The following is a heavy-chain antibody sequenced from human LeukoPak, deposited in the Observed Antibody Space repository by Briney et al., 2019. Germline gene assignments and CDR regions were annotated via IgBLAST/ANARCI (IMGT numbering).Heavy chain of an antibody. CDR2: IYYSGST. CDR1: GGSISSYY. D-gene: IGHD3-3*01. V-gene: IGHV4-59*01. Sequence: SETLSLTCTVSGGSISSYYWSWIRQPPGKGLQWIGYIYYSGSTNYNPSLKSQVTISVDTSKNQFSLKLSSVTAADTAVYYCARGITIFGVAGNWFDPWGQGTLVTVSS. J-gene: IGHJ5*02. CDR3: ARGITIFGVAGNWFDP.